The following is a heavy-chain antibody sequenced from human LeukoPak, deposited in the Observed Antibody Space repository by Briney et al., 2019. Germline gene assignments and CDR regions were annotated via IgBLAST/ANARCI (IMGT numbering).Heavy chain of an antibody. D-gene: IGHD7-27*01. V-gene: IGHV3-21*01. CDR3: ARIHKLGILAHFDY. CDR1: GFTFNTYS. CDR2: IITTGNYM. J-gene: IGHJ4*02. Sequence: GGSLRLSCAASGFTFNTYSMNRVRQTPGKGLEWVASIITTGNYMYYADSVKGRFTISRDNAKNSLYLQMNSLRAEDTAVYYCARIHKLGILAHFDYWGQGTLVTVSS.